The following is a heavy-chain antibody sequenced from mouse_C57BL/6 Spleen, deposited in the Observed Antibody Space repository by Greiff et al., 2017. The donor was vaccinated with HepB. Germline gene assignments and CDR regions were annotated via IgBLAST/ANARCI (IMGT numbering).Heavy chain of an antibody. V-gene: IGHV5-6*01. CDR2: ISSGGSYT. Sequence: EVMLVESGGDLVKPGGSLKLSCAASGFTFSSYGMSWVRQTPDKRLEWVATISSGGSYTYYPDSVKGRFTISRDNAKNTLYLQMSSLKSEDTAMHYCARHSDSSYVDYWGQGTTLTVSS. CDR3: ARHSDSSYVDY. CDR1: GFTFSSYG. J-gene: IGHJ2*01. D-gene: IGHD1-1*01.